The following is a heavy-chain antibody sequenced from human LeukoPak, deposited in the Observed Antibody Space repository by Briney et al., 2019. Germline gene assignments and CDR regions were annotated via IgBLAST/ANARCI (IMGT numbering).Heavy chain of an antibody. CDR1: GGSFSGYY. Sequence: SETLSLTCAVYGGSFSGYYWSWIRQPPGKGLEWIGEINHSGSTKYNPSLKSRVTISVDTSKNQFSLKLSSVTAADTAVYYCARIKRGLNRAIIDYWGQGTLVTVSS. V-gene: IGHV4-34*01. J-gene: IGHJ4*02. D-gene: IGHD3/OR15-3a*01. CDR3: ARIKRGLNRAIIDY. CDR2: INHSGST.